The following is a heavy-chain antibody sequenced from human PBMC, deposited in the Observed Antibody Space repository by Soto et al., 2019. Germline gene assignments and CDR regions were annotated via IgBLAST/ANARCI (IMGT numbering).Heavy chain of an antibody. CDR3: ARLAAAGAFMGDY. V-gene: IGHV1-69*01. CDR1: GGTFSSYA. Sequence: QVQLVQSGDEVKKPGSSVKVSCKASGGTFSSYAISWVRQAPGQGLEWMGGIIPIFGTANYAQKFQCSVTITADECTSTAYMEMSSLRSEDTAVYYCARLAAAGAFMGDYWGQGTLVTVSS. CDR2: IIPIFGTA. J-gene: IGHJ4*02. D-gene: IGHD6-13*01.